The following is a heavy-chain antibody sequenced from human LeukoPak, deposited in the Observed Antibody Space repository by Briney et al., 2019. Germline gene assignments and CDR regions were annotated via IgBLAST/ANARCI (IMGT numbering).Heavy chain of an antibody. CDR2: ISSSSSHI. J-gene: IGHJ4*02. CDR1: GFTFSSYI. D-gene: IGHD3-10*01. Sequence: PGGSLRLSCAASGFTFSSYIMNWVRQAPGKGLEWVSSISSSSSHIYYADSVKGRFTISRDNAKNSLYLQMNSLRAGDTAVYYCARLLAYGSGAEAFDYWGQGTLVTVSS. V-gene: IGHV3-21*01. CDR3: ARLLAYGSGAEAFDY.